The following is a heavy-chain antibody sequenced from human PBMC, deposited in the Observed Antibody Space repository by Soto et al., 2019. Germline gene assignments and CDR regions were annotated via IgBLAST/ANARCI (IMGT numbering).Heavy chain of an antibody. CDR2: IMPIFRTP. CDR1: GGTFSSSA. Sequence: QVQLVQSGAEVKKPGSSVKVSCKASGGTFSSSAFSWVRQAPGQGLEWMGGIMPIFRTPDYAQKFQGRVTITADESTSTVYMELSSLRSEDTGVYYCARDKDRQQLGGNYYYIMDVWGQGTTVTVSS. CDR3: ARDKDRQQLGGNYYYIMDV. J-gene: IGHJ6*02. V-gene: IGHV1-69*12. D-gene: IGHD3-3*02.